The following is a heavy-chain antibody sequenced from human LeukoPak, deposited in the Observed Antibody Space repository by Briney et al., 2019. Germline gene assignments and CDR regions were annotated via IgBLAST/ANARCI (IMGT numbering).Heavy chain of an antibody. CDR3: ARTGEYYYDSSGYYVGGYYFDY. CDR1: GFTFSSYS. Sequence: GGSLRLSCAASGFTFSSYSMNWVRQAPGKGLEWVSYISSSSSTIYYADSVKGRFTISRDNAKNSLYLQMNSLRDEDTAVYYCARTGEYYYDSSGYYVGGYYFDYWGQGTLVTVSS. CDR2: ISSSSSTI. D-gene: IGHD3-22*01. J-gene: IGHJ4*02. V-gene: IGHV3-48*02.